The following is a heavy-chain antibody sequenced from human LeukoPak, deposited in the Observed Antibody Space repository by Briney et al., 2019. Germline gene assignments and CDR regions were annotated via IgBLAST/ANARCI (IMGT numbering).Heavy chain of an antibody. Sequence: SVTVSCTASGGTFSSYAISWVRQAPGQGLEWMGGIIPIFGTANYAQKFQGRVTITADESTSTAYMELSSLRSEDTAVYYCASQYCSGGSCHDYWGQGTLVTVSS. CDR3: ASQYCSGGSCHDY. J-gene: IGHJ4*02. CDR1: GGTFSSYA. D-gene: IGHD2-15*01. V-gene: IGHV1-69*13. CDR2: IIPIFGTA.